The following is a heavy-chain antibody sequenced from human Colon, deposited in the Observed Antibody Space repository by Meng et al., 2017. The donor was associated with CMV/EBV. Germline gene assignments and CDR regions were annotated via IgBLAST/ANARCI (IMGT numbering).Heavy chain of an antibody. CDR3: ARVGAARSLGY. CDR1: GFTFSSYL. D-gene: IGHD6-13*01. CDR2: IKQDGSEK. J-gene: IGHJ4*02. Sequence: GESLKISCAASGFTFSSYLMSWVRQAPGKGLEWVANIKQDGSEKYYVDSVKGRFTISRDHAKNSLYLQMNSLRAEGTAVYFCARVGAARSLGYWGQGTLVTVSS. V-gene: IGHV3-7*01.